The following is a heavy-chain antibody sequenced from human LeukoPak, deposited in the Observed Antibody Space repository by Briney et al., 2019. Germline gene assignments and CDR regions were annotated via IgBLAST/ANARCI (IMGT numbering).Heavy chain of an antibody. CDR2: IYYSGST. D-gene: IGHD3-10*01. Sequence: ASETLSLTCTVSGASISRYYWSWIRQPPGKGLEWIGYIYYSGSTNYNPSLKSRVTISVDTSKNQFSLKLSSVTAADTAVYYCASRGRRYGMDVWGQGTTVTVSS. J-gene: IGHJ6*02. CDR1: GASISRYY. CDR3: ASRGRRYGMDV. V-gene: IGHV4-59*01.